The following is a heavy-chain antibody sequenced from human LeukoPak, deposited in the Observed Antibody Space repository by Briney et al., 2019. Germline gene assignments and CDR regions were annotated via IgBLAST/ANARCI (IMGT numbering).Heavy chain of an antibody. J-gene: IGHJ6*02. CDR1: GGSISSGGYS. Sequence: SQTLSLTCAVSGGSISSGGYSWSWIRQPPGKGLEWIGYIYHSGSTYYNPSLKSRVTISVDRSKNQFSLKLSSVTAADTAVYYCARDRRYCSGGSCYLYYYYGMDVWGQGTTVTVSS. V-gene: IGHV4-30-2*01. CDR2: IYHSGST. CDR3: ARDRRYCSGGSCYLYYYYGMDV. D-gene: IGHD2-15*01.